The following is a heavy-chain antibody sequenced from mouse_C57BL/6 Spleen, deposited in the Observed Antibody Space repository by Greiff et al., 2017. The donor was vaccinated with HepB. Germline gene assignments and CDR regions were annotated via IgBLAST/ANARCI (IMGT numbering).Heavy chain of an antibody. D-gene: IGHD1-1*01. J-gene: IGHJ4*01. CDR2: IWRGGST. V-gene: IGHV2-5*01. CDR1: GFSLTSYG. CDR3: VPSIYSDAMDY. Sequence: VKLVESGPGLVQPSQSLSITCTVSGFSLTSYGVHWVRQSPGKGLEWLGVIWRGGSTDYNAAFMSRLSITKDNSKSQVFFKMNSLQADDTAIYYCVPSIYSDAMDYWGQGTSVTVSS.